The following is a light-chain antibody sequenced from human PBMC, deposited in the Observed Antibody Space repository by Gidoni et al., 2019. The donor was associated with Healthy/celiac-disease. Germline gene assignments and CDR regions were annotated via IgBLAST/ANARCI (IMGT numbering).Light chain of an antibody. V-gene: IGKV3-20*01. J-gene: IGKJ2*01. CDR2: GAS. CDR3: QQFRDT. Sequence: EIVFTQSPVTLSLSPGEKATLSCRASQSVSSSYLAWYQQKPGQAPRLLIYGASSRATGIPDRFSGSGSGTDFTLTISRLEPDDFAVYYCQQFRDTFGQGTKLEIK. CDR1: QSVSSSY.